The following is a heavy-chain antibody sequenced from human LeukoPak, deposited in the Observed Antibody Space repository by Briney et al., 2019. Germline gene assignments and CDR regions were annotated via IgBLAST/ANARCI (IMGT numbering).Heavy chain of an antibody. CDR2: ISGSVGNT. V-gene: IGHV3-23*01. CDR1: GFTFSSYA. D-gene: IGHD3-3*01. Sequence: GGSLRLSCAASGFTFSSYAMSWVRQAPGKGLEWVSAISGSVGNTYYADSVKGRFTISRDNSKNTLYLQINSLRAEDTAVYYCAKGIEGYDFWSGYYGLGERDYYCYMDVWGKGTTVTVSS. CDR3: AKGIEGYDFWSGYYGLGERDYYCYMDV. J-gene: IGHJ6*03.